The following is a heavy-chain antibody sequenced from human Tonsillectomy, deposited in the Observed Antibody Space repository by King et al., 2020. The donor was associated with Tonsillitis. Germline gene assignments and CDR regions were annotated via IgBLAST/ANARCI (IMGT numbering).Heavy chain of an antibody. CDR1: TVAVGSTSRCY. Sequence: QMQLQESGPGLVKPSETLSLTCSVFGGCTVAVGSTSRCYWNWVRQAPGGGLEWIGHISGSASTLYNPSLESRVTISADTSKKQFSLELKSVTGADTARYYCSYTTGWPGFDFWGPGILVTVSS. V-gene: IGHV4-61*01. CDR3: SYTTGWPGFDF. D-gene: IGHD6-19*01. J-gene: IGHJ4*01. CDR2: ISGSAST.